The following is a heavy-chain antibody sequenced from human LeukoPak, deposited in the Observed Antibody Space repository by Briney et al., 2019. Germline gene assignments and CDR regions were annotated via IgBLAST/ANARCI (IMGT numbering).Heavy chain of an antibody. J-gene: IGHJ4*02. D-gene: IGHD4-23*01. Sequence: GGSLRLSCTAPGFIFSTYAMNWVRQAPGKGVEWVSVISGGGGTTYYADSVKGRFTISRDNSKNTLYLQMNSLRAEDTAIYYCAKKNGGNFPFDYWGQGTLVTVSS. CDR1: GFIFSTYA. CDR3: AKKNGGNFPFDY. V-gene: IGHV3-23*01. CDR2: ISGGGGTT.